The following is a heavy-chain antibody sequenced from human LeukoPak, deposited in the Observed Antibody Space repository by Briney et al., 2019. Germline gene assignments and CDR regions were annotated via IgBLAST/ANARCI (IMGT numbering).Heavy chain of an antibody. CDR3: VRGALRDPLDF. V-gene: IGHV3-20*04. Sequence: GGSLRLSCAASGFTFSTYGITWVRQAPGKGLEWLSGIKRYGDSTGYADSVKGRFTISRDNAKKSLYLQMNSLRVDDTALYYCVRGALRDPLDFWGRGTLVTVSS. D-gene: IGHD3-16*01. CDR2: IKRYGDST. J-gene: IGHJ4*02. CDR1: GFTFSTYG.